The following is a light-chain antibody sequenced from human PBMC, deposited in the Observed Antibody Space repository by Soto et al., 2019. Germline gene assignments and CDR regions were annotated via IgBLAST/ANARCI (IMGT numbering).Light chain of an antibody. Sequence: EIVLTQSPGTQSLSPGERATLSCRASQSVRNSYFAWYQQKSGQAPRLLIYGASYRATGIPDRFSGSGSGTDFTLTINRLEPEDFAVYYCQQYGSSPPMYTFGQGTKLEIK. J-gene: IGKJ2*01. V-gene: IGKV3-20*01. CDR1: QSVRNSY. CDR3: QQYGSSPPMYT. CDR2: GAS.